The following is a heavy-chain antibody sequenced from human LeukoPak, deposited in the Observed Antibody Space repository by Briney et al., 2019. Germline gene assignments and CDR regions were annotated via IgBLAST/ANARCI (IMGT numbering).Heavy chain of an antibody. D-gene: IGHD6-13*01. J-gene: IGHJ5*02. CDR2: IYTSGST. Sequence: SETLSLTRTVSGGSISSYYWSWIRQPAGKGLEWIGRIYTSGSTNYNPSLKSRVTMSVDTSKNQFSLKLSSVTAADTAVYYCARETLSSSWYPLSFGISGMRWFDPWGQGTLVTVSS. CDR1: GGSISSYY. V-gene: IGHV4-4*07. CDR3: ARETLSSSWYPLSFGISGMRWFDP.